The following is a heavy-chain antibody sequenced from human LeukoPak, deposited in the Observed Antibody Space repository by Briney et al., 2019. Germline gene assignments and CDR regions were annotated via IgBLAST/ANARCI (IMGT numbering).Heavy chain of an antibody. CDR2: IYPTGGT. Sequence: SETLSLTCTVSGGSISSYYWSWIRQSPGKGLEWIWYIYPTGGTNYNPSLKSRVTMSVDTSKNQFSLKLNSVTAADTAVYFCARFAYCGSGCWYYFDYWGQGALVTVSS. CDR1: GGSISSYY. V-gene: IGHV4-4*09. J-gene: IGHJ4*02. D-gene: IGHD2-21*02. CDR3: ARFAYCGSGCWYYFDY.